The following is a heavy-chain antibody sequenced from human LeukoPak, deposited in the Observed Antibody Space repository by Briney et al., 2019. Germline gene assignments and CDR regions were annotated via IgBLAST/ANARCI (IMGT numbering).Heavy chain of an antibody. CDR1: GFTFSHAW. Sequence: GGSLRLSCAASGFTFSHAWMSWVRQAPGKGLEWVGRIKSKNDGGTTDYAAPVKGRFTISTDDSKNTLYLQMNGLKTEGTAVYHCAADLGYCSGGSCHRARFDYWGQGILVTVSS. CDR2: IKSKNDGGTT. J-gene: IGHJ4*02. D-gene: IGHD2-15*01. V-gene: IGHV3-15*01. CDR3: AADLGYCSGGSCHRARFDY.